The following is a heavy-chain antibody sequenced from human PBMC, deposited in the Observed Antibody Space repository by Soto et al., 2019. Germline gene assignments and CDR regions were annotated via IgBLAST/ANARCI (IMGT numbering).Heavy chain of an antibody. Sequence: PSETLSLTCAVYGGSFSGYYWYWIRQPPGKWLEWIGEMLPSGGTDXXPSLESRVXISVEASKNHFXLNLRXVTSAGTAIYYCARVAPATGSCDFWGQGTLVTXSX. D-gene: IGHD2-2*01. CDR1: GGSFSGYY. CDR2: MLPSGGT. CDR3: ARVAPATGSCDF. J-gene: IGHJ4*02. V-gene: IGHV4-34*12.